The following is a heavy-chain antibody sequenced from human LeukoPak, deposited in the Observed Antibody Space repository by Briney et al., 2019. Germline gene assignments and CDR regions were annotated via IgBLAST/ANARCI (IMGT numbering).Heavy chain of an antibody. CDR1: GGSFSSYV. J-gene: IGHJ3*02. Sequence: ASVKVSCKASGGSFSSYVITWVRQAPGQGLEWMGRIIPVLGVSNFAQKFQGRVTITRNTSISTAYMELSSLRSEDTAVYYCARGPPDSSSWYLDNDAFDIWGQGTMVTVSS. CDR2: IIPVLGVS. D-gene: IGHD6-13*01. CDR3: ARGPPDSSSWYLDNDAFDI. V-gene: IGHV1-69*04.